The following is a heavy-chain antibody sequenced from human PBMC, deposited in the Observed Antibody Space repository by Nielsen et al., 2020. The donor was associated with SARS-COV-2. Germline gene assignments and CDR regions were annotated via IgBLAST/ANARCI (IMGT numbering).Heavy chain of an antibody. CDR1: GFTFSSYA. V-gene: IGHV3-64*01. Sequence: GGSLRLSCAASGFTFSSYAMHWVRQAPGKGLEYVSAISSNGGSTYYANSVKGRFTISRDNSKNTLYLQMNSLRAEDTAVYYCARYVDGMDVWGQGTTVTVSS. CDR3: ARYVDGMDV. D-gene: IGHD3-16*01. J-gene: IGHJ6*02. CDR2: ISSNGGST.